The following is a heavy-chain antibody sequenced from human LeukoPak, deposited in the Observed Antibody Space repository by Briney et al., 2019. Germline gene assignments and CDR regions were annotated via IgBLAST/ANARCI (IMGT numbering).Heavy chain of an antibody. V-gene: IGHV4-59*01. J-gene: IGHJ4*02. CDR1: GGSISGYY. D-gene: IGHD6-19*01. CDR3: ARESTYSGWFDY. CDR2: IHYTGNT. Sequence: SETLSLTCTDSGGSISGYYWSWIRQPPGKGLEWIGYIHYTGNTDYNPSLKSRVTISVDTSKNQFSLKLSSVTAADTAVYHCARESTYSGWFDYWGQGTLVTVSS.